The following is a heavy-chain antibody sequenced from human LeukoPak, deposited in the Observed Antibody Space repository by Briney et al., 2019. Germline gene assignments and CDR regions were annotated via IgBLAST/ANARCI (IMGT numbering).Heavy chain of an antibody. V-gene: IGHV4-34*01. D-gene: IGHD6-13*01. J-gene: IGHJ4*02. CDR2: INHSGST. CDR1: GGSFSGYY. CDR3: ASIAAAGNDY. Sequence: PSETLSLTCAVYGGSFSGYYWSWIRQPPGKGLEWIGEINHSGSTNYNPSLKSRVTKSVDTSKNQFSLKLSSVTAADTAVYYCASIAAAGNDYWGQGTLVTVSS.